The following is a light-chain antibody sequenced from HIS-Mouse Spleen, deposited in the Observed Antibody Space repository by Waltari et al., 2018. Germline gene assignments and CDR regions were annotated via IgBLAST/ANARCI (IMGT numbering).Light chain of an antibody. J-gene: IGLJ2*01. V-gene: IGLV3-10*01. Sequence: SYELTQPPSVSVSPGQTARITCPGDALPKKYAYWYQQKSGQAPVLVRYEDSKRPSGIPERFSGPSSGTMATLTISGAQVEDEADYYCYSTDSSGNHRVFGGGTKLTVL. CDR1: ALPKKY. CDR3: YSTDSSGNHRV. CDR2: EDS.